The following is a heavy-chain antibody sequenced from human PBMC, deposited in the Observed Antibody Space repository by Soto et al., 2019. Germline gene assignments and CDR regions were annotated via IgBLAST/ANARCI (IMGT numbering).Heavy chain of an antibody. CDR1: GGSISSYY. V-gene: IGHV4-59*01. CDR3: ARGLGLRVYYYGMDV. Sequence: PSETLSLTCTVSGGSISSYYWSWIRQPPGKGLEWIGYIYYSGGTNYNPSLKSRVTISVDTSKNQFSLKLSSVTAADTAVYYCARGLGLRVYYYGMDVWGQGTTVTVSS. CDR2: IYYSGGT. D-gene: IGHD7-27*01. J-gene: IGHJ6*02.